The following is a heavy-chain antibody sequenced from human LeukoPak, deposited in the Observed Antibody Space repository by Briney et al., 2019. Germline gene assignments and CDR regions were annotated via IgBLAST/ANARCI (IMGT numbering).Heavy chain of an antibody. CDR1: GFTFSSYA. CDR3: AKDFRLRGLHYFDY. V-gene: IGHV3-23*01. J-gene: IGHJ4*02. Sequence: GGSLRLSCAASGFTFSSYAMSWVRQASGKGLEWVSAISGSGGSTYYADSVKGRFTISRDNSKNTLYLQMNSLRAEDTAVYYCAKDFRLRGLHYFDYWGQGTLVTVSS. CDR2: ISGSGGST. D-gene: IGHD3-16*01.